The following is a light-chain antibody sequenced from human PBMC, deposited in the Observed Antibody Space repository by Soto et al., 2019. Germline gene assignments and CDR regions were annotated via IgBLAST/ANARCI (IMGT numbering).Light chain of an antibody. Sequence: QSALTQPASVSGSPGQSITISCTGTSSDVGGYNFVSWYQQYPGKAPKFMIYEVSNRPSGVSNRFAGSKSGNTASLTISGLLGEDGGVSCCCSYTRCGAWVFGGGTKLTVL. CDR3: CSYTRCGAWV. CDR2: EVS. V-gene: IGLV2-14*01. J-gene: IGLJ3*02. CDR1: SSDVGGYNF.